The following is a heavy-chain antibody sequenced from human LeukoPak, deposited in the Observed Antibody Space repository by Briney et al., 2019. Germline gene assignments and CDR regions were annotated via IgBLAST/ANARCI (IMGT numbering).Heavy chain of an antibody. Sequence: SSETLSLTCTVSGGSISSSSYYWSWIRRPPGKGLEWIGYIHSSGTTDYNPSLKSRVTMSVDTSKNQFSLTVNSVTAADTAVYYCAREPRGGFDYWGQGTLVTVSS. CDR2: IHSSGTT. V-gene: IGHV4-61*01. CDR3: AREPRGGFDY. J-gene: IGHJ4*02. D-gene: IGHD3-10*01. CDR1: GGSISSSSYY.